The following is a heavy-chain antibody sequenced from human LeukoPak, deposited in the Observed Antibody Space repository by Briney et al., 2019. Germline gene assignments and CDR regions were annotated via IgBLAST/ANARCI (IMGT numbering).Heavy chain of an antibody. CDR3: ARDGIHANLDY. Sequence: SETLSLTCTVSGGSISSYYWSWIRQPPEEGLEWIGYIYYSGSTNYNPSLKSRVTISVDTSKNQFSLKLSSVTAADTAAYYCARDGIHANLDYWGQGTLVTVSS. J-gene: IGHJ4*02. CDR2: IYYSGST. CDR1: GGSISSYY. D-gene: IGHD5-18*01. V-gene: IGHV4-59*01.